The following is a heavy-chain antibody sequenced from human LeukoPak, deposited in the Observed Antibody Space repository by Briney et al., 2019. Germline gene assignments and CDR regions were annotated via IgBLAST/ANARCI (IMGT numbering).Heavy chain of an antibody. CDR2: IYSGGST. Sequence: QPRGSLRLSCAASGFTVSSNYMTWVRQAPGKGLEWVSVIYSGGSTYYADSVKGRFTISRDNSKNTLYLQMNSLRVEDTAVYYCARDRSESYDYWGQGTLVTVSS. D-gene: IGHD1-26*01. V-gene: IGHV3-66*01. CDR3: ARDRSESYDY. CDR1: GFTVSSNY. J-gene: IGHJ4*02.